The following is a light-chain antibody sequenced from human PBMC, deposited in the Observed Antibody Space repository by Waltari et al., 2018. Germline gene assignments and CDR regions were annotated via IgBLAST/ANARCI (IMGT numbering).Light chain of an antibody. Sequence: EIVLTQSPVTLSLSPGERATLSCRASHSVSSSYLAWYQQKPGQAPRLLIYGASSRATGIPDRFSGSGSGTDFTLTISRLEPEDFAVYYCQQYGSSPRTFGQGTKVEIK. CDR1: HSVSSSY. J-gene: IGKJ1*01. CDR2: GAS. CDR3: QQYGSSPRT. V-gene: IGKV3-20*01.